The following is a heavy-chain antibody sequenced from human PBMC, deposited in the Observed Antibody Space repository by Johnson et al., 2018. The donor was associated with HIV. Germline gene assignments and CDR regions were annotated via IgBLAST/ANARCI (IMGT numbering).Heavy chain of an antibody. CDR1: GFTFSSYG. D-gene: IGHD5-18*01. J-gene: IGHJ3*02. V-gene: IGHV3-33*06. CDR2: IWYDGSNK. CDR3: AKTEDRGYRMETGAFDI. Sequence: QVQLVESGGGVVQPGRSLRLSCEASGFTFSSYGMHWVRQAPGKGLEWVAVIWYDGSNKYYADSVKGRFTISRDNSKNTLYLQMNSLRAEDTAVYYCAKTEDRGYRMETGAFDIWGQGTMVTVSS.